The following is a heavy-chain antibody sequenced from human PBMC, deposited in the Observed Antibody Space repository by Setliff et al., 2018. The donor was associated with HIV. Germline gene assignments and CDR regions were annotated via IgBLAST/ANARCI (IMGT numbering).Heavy chain of an antibody. J-gene: IGHJ4*02. CDR3: ARAPPGIQLLTTTNGPYYFDF. CDR1: GFYISAGYY. Sequence: SETLSLTCAVSGFYISAGYYWGWIRQSPGRGLEWIGCIYNSGQTYYNPSLKSRVTISIDTSENQFSLSLSPVTAADTALYFCARAPPGIQLLTTTNGPYYFDFWGQGLLVTVSS. CDR2: IYNSGQT. D-gene: IGHD1-26*01. V-gene: IGHV4-38-2*01.